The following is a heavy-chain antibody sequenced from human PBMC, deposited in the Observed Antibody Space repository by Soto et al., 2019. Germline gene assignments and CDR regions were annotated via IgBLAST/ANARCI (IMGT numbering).Heavy chain of an antibody. CDR2: LWYDGSLE. Sequence: QVQLVESGGGVVQPGRSLRLSCAASGFTVSNNGMHWVRQAPGKGLEWVAVLWYDGSLEYYADSVKGRFTISRDNSKKTLYLQMNCLRDEYTALYYCARGAGSNHGPCAYWGQGTLVTVSS. CDR3: ARGAGSNHGPCAY. J-gene: IGHJ4*02. V-gene: IGHV3-33*01. D-gene: IGHD2-15*01. CDR1: GFTVSNNG.